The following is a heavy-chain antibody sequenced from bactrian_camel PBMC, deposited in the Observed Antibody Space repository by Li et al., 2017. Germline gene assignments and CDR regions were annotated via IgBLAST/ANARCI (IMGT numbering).Heavy chain of an antibody. Sequence: QLVESGGGLVQPGGSLRLSCAASGFTFSNYWMYWVRQAPGKGHEWVSTINSAGGSTYSADSVKGRFTISQDNAANTVYLQMNNLEVGDTAMYYCAATPSLWGVCTLRSDYAYCFQGTPVPFS. CDR1: GFTFSNYW. V-gene: IGHV3S25*01. D-gene: IGHD1*01. CDR2: INSAGGST. J-gene: IGHJ4*01.